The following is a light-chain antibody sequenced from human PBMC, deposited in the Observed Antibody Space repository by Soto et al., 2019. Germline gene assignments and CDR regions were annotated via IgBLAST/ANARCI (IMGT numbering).Light chain of an antibody. Sequence: NFMLTQPHSVSESPGKTVTISCTRSSGNIASNYVQWYQQRPGSAPTIVIYEDNERPSGVPDRFSGSIDRSSNSASLTISGLKTEDEADYYCQSYDTSNAVFGGGTQPTVL. J-gene: IGLJ7*01. CDR3: QSYDTSNAV. CDR2: EDN. CDR1: SGNIASNY. V-gene: IGLV6-57*03.